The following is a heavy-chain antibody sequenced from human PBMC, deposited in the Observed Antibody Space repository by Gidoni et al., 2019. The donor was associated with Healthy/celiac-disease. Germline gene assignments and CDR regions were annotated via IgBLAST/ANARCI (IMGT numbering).Heavy chain of an antibody. CDR2: ISGSGGST. J-gene: IGHJ4*02. CDR3: AKKDESDRRSPLLFDY. Sequence: EVQLLESGGGLVQPGGSLRLSCAASGFTFSSYAMSWVRQAPGKGLEWVSAISGSGGSTYYADSVKGRFTISRDNSKNTLYLQMNSLRAEDTAVYYCAKKDESDRRSPLLFDYWGQGTLVTVSS. D-gene: IGHD1-26*01. CDR1: GFTFSSYA. V-gene: IGHV3-23*01.